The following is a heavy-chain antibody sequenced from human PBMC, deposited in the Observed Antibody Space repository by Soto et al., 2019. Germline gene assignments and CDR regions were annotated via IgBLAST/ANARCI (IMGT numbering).Heavy chain of an antibody. Sequence: VQLLESGGGVAQPGRSLRLSCRASGFGFSSYGMLWVRQAPGKGPEWVAFISFDGSTQYYADSVRGRFTISRDNSENTLYLQLDTLRVEDTAMYYCASEGVFGLVKIIPPDYWGQGARVTVSA. CDR1: GFGFSSYG. D-gene: IGHD3-3*01. CDR3: ASEGVFGLVKIIPPDY. J-gene: IGHJ4*02. V-gene: IGHV3-30*03. CDR2: ISFDGSTQ.